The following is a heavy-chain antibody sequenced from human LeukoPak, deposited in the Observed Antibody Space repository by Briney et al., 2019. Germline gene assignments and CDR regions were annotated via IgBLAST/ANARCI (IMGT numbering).Heavy chain of an antibody. J-gene: IGHJ3*02. CDR1: DGSFSGYY. CDR2: INHSGST. Sequence: SETLSLTCDVYDGSFSGYYWSWIRQSPGKGLEWIGEINHSGSTNYNPSLKSRVTISVDTSKNQVSLKLSSVTAADTAVYYCAREKGGSAYLRYQNVKQTRRHDAFDIWGQGTMVTVSS. V-gene: IGHV4-34*01. CDR3: AREKGGSAYLRYQNVKQTRRHDAFDI. D-gene: IGHD2-15*01.